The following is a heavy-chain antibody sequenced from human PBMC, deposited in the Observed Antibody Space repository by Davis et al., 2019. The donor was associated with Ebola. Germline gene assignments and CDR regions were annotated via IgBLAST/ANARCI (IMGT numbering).Heavy chain of an antibody. V-gene: IGHV5-51*01. CDR1: GNGFTSYW. D-gene: IGHD2-21*01. Sequence: GESLKISCKNSGNGFTSYWIGWVRQMPGRGLEWMGIVYPYDSDTRYSPSFQGQVTISADKSISTAYLQWSSLKASDTAMYYCARHIPGDAVVLDAFDIWGQGTMVTVSS. CDR3: ARHIPGDAVVLDAFDI. CDR2: VYPYDSDT. J-gene: IGHJ3*02.